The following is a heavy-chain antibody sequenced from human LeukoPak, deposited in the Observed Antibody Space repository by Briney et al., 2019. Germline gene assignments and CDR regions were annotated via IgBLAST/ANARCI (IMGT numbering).Heavy chain of an antibody. Sequence: PSETLSLTCTVSGGSISSSSYYWGWIRQPPGKGLEWIGSIYYSGSTYYNPSLKSRVTISVDTSKNQFSLKLSSVTAADTAVYYCASYSGSYSPIDYWGQGTLVTVSS. CDR3: ASYSGSYSPIDY. CDR1: GGSISSSSYY. J-gene: IGHJ4*02. D-gene: IGHD1-26*01. V-gene: IGHV4-39*01. CDR2: IYYSGST.